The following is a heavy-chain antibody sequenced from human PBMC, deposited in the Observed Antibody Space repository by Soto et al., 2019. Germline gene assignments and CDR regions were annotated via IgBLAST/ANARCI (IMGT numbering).Heavy chain of an antibody. V-gene: IGHV3-30-3*01. CDR2: ISDGGSNK. CDR3: ARDKRDLRFLEWSYYFDY. Sequence: PGGSLRLSCASSGFPFSSYAMSWVRQAPGKGLEWVAVISDGGSNKCYADSVKGRFTISRDNSKNTLYLQMNSLRAEDTAVYYCARDKRDLRFLEWSYYFDYWGQGTLVTVSS. D-gene: IGHD3-3*01. CDR1: GFPFSSYA. J-gene: IGHJ4*02.